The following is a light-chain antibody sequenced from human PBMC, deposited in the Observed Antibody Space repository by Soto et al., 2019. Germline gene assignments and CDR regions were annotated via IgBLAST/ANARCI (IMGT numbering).Light chain of an antibody. J-gene: IGLJ2*01. CDR2: EVT. V-gene: IGLV2-8*01. Sequence: QSALTQPPSASGSPGQSVTISCTGTSSDVGGYDYVSWYQHQAANATKLIIYEVTQRPSVVPDLFSGSKSGNTSSLTVSGLQAEDEDDYYCSSYAGINDVIFGAGTKLTVL. CDR3: SSYAGINDVI. CDR1: SSDVGGYDY.